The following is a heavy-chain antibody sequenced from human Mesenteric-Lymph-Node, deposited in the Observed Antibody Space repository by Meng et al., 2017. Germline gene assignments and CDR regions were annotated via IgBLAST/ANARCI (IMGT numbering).Heavy chain of an antibody. CDR3: ARSGGFDI. CDR1: VFTFNDYD. J-gene: IGHJ3*02. V-gene: IGHV3-21*01. D-gene: IGHD3-10*01. CDR2: ISSSSSYI. Sequence: GESLKISCVASVFTFNDYDMSWVRQAPGKGLEWVSSISSSSSYIYYADSVKGRFTISRDNAKNSLYLQMNSLRAEDTAVYYCARSGGFDIWGQGTMVTVSS.